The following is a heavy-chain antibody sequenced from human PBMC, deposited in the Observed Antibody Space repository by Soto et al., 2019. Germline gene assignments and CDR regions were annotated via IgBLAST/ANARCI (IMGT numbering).Heavy chain of an antibody. CDR2: ISGSGGST. V-gene: IGHV3-23*01. CDR3: AKDFRYCSSTSCPSYYYYYYMDV. D-gene: IGHD2-2*01. Sequence: EVQLLESGGGLVQPGGFLRLSCAASGFTFSSYAMSWVRQAPGKGLEWVSAISGSGGSTYYADSVKGRFTISRDNSKNTLYLQMNSLRAEDTAVYYCAKDFRYCSSTSCPSYYYYYYMDVWGKGTTVTVSS. J-gene: IGHJ6*03. CDR1: GFTFSSYA.